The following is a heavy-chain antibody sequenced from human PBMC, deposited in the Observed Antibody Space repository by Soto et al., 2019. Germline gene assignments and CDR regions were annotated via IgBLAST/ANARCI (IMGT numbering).Heavy chain of an antibody. CDR2: IYPGDSDI. CDR1: GYSFTTYW. J-gene: IGHJ5*02. CDR3: ARQEYYSSWYSGWFDP. V-gene: IGHV5-51*01. D-gene: IGHD6-13*01. Sequence: PGESLKISCKGSGYSFTTYWIAWVRQMPGKGLEWMAIIYPGDSDIRYSPSFQGQVTISADKSISTVYLQWSSLKASDTAMYYCARQEYYSSWYSGWFDPWGQGTLVTVS.